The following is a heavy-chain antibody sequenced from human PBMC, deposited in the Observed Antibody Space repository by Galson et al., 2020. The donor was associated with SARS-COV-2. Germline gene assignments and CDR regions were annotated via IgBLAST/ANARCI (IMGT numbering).Heavy chain of an antibody. D-gene: IGHD3-22*01. CDR1: GYNFTSYW. Sequence: GESLKNSCKGSGYNFTSYWHSWVRQMPRQGLEWMGSIDPSDYYTNYSPSFQGHVTIPPNKSISTAYLQWSSLKASDTAMYYCARLGDDYDSGVAFDIWGKGRMVTVSS. V-gene: IGHV5-10-1*01. J-gene: IGHJ3*02. CDR3: ARLGDDYDSGVAFDI. CDR2: IDPSDYYT.